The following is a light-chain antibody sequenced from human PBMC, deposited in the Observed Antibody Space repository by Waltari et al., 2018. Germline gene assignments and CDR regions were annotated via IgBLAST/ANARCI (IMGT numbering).Light chain of an antibody. CDR2: GVS. CDR3: SSYAGTNNPYV. V-gene: IGLV2-8*01. Sequence: QSALTQPPSASGSPGQSVTISCTGTSSDVGGYNYVSWYQQHPGKAPKLMIYGVSKRPSGVPDRFSGSNFGNTASLTVSGLQAEDEADYYCSSYAGTNNPYVFGTGTKVTVL. CDR1: SSDVGGYNY. J-gene: IGLJ1*01.